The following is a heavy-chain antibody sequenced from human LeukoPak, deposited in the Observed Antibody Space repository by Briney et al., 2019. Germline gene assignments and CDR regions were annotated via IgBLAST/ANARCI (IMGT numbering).Heavy chain of an antibody. CDR2: IYYSGST. CDR1: GYSIRSGFY. Sequence: SETLSLTCSVSGYSIRSGFYWGWIRQPPGKGLEWIGSIYYSGSTYYNPSLKSRVTISVDTSKNQFSLELSSVTAADTAVYYCARLSSRADYWGQGTLVTVSS. D-gene: IGHD6-13*01. J-gene: IGHJ4*02. V-gene: IGHV4-38-2*02. CDR3: ARLSSRADY.